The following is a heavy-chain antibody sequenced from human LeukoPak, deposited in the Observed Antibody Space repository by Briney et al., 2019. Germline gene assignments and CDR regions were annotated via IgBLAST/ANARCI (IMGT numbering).Heavy chain of an antibody. J-gene: IGHJ4*02. CDR3: AKISSGWEFDY. CDR1: GFTFSSYA. CDR2: ISGSGGST. D-gene: IGHD6-19*01. V-gene: IGHV3-23*01. Sequence: GGSLRLSCAASGFTFSSYAMSWVRQAPGKGLEWVSAISGSGGSTYYADSVKGRFTISRDNSKNTLCLQINSLRAEDTAVYYCAKISSGWEFDYWGQGTLVTVSS.